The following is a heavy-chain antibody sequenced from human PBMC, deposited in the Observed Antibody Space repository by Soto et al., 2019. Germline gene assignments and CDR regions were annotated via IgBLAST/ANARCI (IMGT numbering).Heavy chain of an antibody. CDR3: ATYYDDCSSYDRDC. D-gene: IGHD5-12*01. CDR1: GGSFSGYY. V-gene: IGHV4-34*01. Sequence: PSEPISLTCAVHGGSFSGYYWSWIRQPPGKGLEWIGQITHSGSTNYNQSLKRRVTISVDTSKNQFSLRLRSVNAAETAVYYWATYYDDCSSYDRDCSCQGTWVIVSS. CDR2: ITHSGST. J-gene: IGHJ4*02.